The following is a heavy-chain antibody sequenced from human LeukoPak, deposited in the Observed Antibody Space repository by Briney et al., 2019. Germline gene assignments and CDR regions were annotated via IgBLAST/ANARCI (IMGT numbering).Heavy chain of an antibody. Sequence: GGSLRLSCAASGFPFSSYAMSWVRQAPGKGLEWVSTISGSGDSTYYADSVKGRFTISRDNSKNTLHLQMSSLRAEDSAVYYCAKDRRNDYAQGLDYWGQGTLVTVSS. V-gene: IGHV3-23*01. CDR2: ISGSGDST. CDR3: AKDRRNDYAQGLDY. J-gene: IGHJ4*02. CDR1: GFPFSSYA. D-gene: IGHD4-17*01.